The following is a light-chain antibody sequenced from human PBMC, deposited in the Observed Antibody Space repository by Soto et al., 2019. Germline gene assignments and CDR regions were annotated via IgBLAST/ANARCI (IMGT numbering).Light chain of an antibody. CDR3: QQRSNWPPIT. V-gene: IGKV3-11*01. Sequence: ENVLKQSPGTLSLSPGARATLSCRASQSVTSSYFAWYQQKPGQAPRLLIYDASKRATGIPARFSGSESGTDFSLTIRSLEPEDFAFYYGQQRSNWPPITFGQGTRLEIK. J-gene: IGKJ5*01. CDR1: QSVTSSY. CDR2: DAS.